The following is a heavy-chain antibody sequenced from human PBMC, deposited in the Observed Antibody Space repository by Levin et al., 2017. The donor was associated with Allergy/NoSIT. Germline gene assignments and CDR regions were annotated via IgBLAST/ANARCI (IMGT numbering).Heavy chain of an antibody. V-gene: IGHV3-7*01. D-gene: IGHD3-3*01. J-gene: IGHJ3*02. CDR3: AREGIGGFDM. CDR1: GFTFSSYW. CDR2: IKQDGSRK. Sequence: GGSLRLSCAASGFTFSSYWMSWVRQVPGKGLEWVANIKQDGSRKEFVDSVKGRSIISRDNAKNSLYLQMNGLRVEDTAIYYGAREGIGGFDMWGQGTMVTVSS.